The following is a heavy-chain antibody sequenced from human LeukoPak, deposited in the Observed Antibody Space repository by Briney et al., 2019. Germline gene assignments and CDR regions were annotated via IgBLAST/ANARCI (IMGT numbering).Heavy chain of an antibody. CDR2: IKQDGSQK. D-gene: IGHD6-6*01. CDR1: GFTFSSYS. V-gene: IGHV3-7*01. Sequence: AGGSLRLSCAASGFTFSSYSMNWVRQAPGKGLEWVANIKQDGSQKSYVDSVKGRFTISRDNANNLLYLQMNSLRAGDTAVYYCARESFAARWDWGQGTLVTVSS. CDR3: ARESFAARWD. J-gene: IGHJ4*02.